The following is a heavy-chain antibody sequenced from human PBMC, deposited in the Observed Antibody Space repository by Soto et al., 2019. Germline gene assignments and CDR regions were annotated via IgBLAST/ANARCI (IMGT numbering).Heavy chain of an antibody. CDR3: ARDLRLRGPELVRIRYYYYGMDV. V-gene: IGHV1-69*13. CDR2: IIPIFGTA. CDR1: GGTFSSYA. J-gene: IGHJ6*02. Sequence: SVKVSCKASGGTFSSYAISWVRQAPGQGLEWMGGIIPIFGTANYAQKFQGRVTITADESTSTAYMELSSLRSEDTAVYYCARDLRLRGPELVRIRYYYYGMDVWGQGTTVTVSS. D-gene: IGHD3-10*01.